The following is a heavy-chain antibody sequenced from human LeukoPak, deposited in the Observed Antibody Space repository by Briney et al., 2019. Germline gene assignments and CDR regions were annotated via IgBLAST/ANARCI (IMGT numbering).Heavy chain of an antibody. V-gene: IGHV1-69*13. Sequence: SVKVSCKASGGTFSSYAISWVRQAPGQGLEWMGGIIPIFGTANYAQKFQGRVTITADESTSTAYMELSSLRSEDTAVYYCARDHGSLRAFDIWGQGTMVTVSS. CDR2: IIPIFGTA. CDR1: GGTFSSYA. D-gene: IGHD3-16*01. J-gene: IGHJ3*02. CDR3: ARDHGSLRAFDI.